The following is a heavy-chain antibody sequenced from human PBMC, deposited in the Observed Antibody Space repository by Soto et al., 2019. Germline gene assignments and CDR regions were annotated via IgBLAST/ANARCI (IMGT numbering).Heavy chain of an antibody. J-gene: IGHJ4*02. CDR1: GYTFTSYA. CDR2: INAGNGNT. V-gene: IGHV1-3*05. Sequence: QVQLVQSGAEEKKPGASVKVSCKASGYTFTSYAMHWVRQAPGQRLEWMGWINAGNGNTKHSQKFQGRVTITRDTSARTPYMELSSLRSEDTAVYYCARDRWATDYWGQGTLVTVSS. D-gene: IGHD1-26*01. CDR3: ARDRWATDY.